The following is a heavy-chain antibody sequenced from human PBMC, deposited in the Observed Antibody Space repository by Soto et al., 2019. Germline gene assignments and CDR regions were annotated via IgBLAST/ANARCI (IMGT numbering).Heavy chain of an antibody. V-gene: IGHV1-69*13. J-gene: IGHJ6*02. CDR1: GGTFSSYA. CDR3: ARDRRYDFWLNGMDV. Sequence: SVKVSCKASGGTFSSYAISWVRQAPGQGLEWMGGIIPILGTANYAQKFQGRVTITADESTSTAYMELSSLRSEDTAVYYCARDRRYDFWLNGMDVWGQGTTVTVSS. D-gene: IGHD3-3*01. CDR2: IIPILGTA.